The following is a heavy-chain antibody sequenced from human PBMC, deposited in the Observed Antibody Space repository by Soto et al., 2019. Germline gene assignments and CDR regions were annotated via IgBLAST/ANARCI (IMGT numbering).Heavy chain of an antibody. V-gene: IGHV4-59*01. J-gene: IGHJ6*02. CDR2: IYYSGST. Sequence: QVQLQESGPGLVKPSETLSLTCTVSGGSISSYYWSGIRQPPGKGLEWIGYIYYSGSTNYNPSLKSRVTISVDTSKHQFSLKLSSVTAADTAVYYCARGRLGAGLSHRYYYGMDVWGQGTTVTVSS. CDR3: ARGRLGAGLSHRYYYGMDV. D-gene: IGHD1-26*01. CDR1: GGSISSYY.